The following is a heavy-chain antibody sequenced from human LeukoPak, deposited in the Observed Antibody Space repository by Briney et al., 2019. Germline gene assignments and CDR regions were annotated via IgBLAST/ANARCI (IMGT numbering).Heavy chain of an antibody. CDR1: GFTVSSNY. J-gene: IGHJ4*02. Sequence: PGRSLRLSCAASGFTVSSNYMSWVRQAPGKGLEWVSVIYSGGSTYYADSVKGRFTISRDNSKNTLYLQMNSLRAEDTAVYYCAREAAAGTRNFDCWGQGTLVTVSS. CDR3: AREAAAGTRNFDC. CDR2: IYSGGST. D-gene: IGHD6-13*01. V-gene: IGHV3-53*01.